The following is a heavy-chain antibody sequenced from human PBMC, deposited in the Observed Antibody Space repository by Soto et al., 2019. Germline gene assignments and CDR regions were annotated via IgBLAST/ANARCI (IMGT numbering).Heavy chain of an antibody. CDR1: GYTFTGYY. CDR3: ARTRGVGATVDYYYGMDV. D-gene: IGHD1-26*01. V-gene: IGHV1-2*04. Sequence: VASVKVSCKASGYTFTGYYMHWVRQAPGQGLEWMGWINPNSGGTNYAQKFQGWVTMTRDTSISTAYMELSRLRSDDTAVYYCARTRGVGATVDYYYGMDVWGQGTTVTVSS. J-gene: IGHJ6*02. CDR2: INPNSGGT.